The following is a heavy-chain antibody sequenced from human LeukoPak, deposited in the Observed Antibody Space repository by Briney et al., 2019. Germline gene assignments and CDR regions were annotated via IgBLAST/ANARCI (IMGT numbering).Heavy chain of an antibody. CDR3: ARSTRGFDY. D-gene: IGHD5/OR15-5a*01. CDR2: ISNDGDDK. Sequence: GRSLRLSCAGSGFTFSAYGVRWVRQAPGKGLEWVAVISNDGDDKYYADSVRGRFTISRDNSKNTVSLQMNSLRAEDTAVYFCARSTRGFDYWGQGTLVTVSS. V-gene: IGHV3-30*01. J-gene: IGHJ4*02. CDR1: GFTFSAYG.